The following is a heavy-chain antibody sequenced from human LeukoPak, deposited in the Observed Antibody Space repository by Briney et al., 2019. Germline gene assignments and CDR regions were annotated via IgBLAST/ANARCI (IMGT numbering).Heavy chain of an antibody. D-gene: IGHD3-22*01. J-gene: IGHJ3*02. CDR1: GDSISSGDYY. V-gene: IGHV4-61*02. Sequence: SQTLSLTCTVSGDSISSGDYYWSWIRQPAGKGLEWIGRISSSGSTNYNPSLKSRVTISVDTSKNQFSLKLSSVTAADTAVYFCARGPYSYDSAGAFDIWGQGTMVTVSS. CDR2: ISSSGST. CDR3: ARGPYSYDSAGAFDI.